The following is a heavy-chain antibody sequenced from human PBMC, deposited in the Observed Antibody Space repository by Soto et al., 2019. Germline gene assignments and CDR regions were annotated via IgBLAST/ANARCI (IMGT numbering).Heavy chain of an antibody. CDR3: ARRVEGDFDY. Sequence: EVQLLESGGGLVQPGESLTLSCAASGFTFSDYTMTWVRQAPGKVLECISVILADFNTYYVGSVRGRFTISRDNSKNTLYLEMNSLRAEDTAFYYCARRVEGDFDYWGQGALVTVSS. J-gene: IGHJ4*02. CDR2: ILADFNT. CDR1: GFTFSDYT. V-gene: IGHV3-23*03.